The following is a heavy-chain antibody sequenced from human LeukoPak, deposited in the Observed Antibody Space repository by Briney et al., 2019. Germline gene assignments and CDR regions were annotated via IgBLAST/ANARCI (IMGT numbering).Heavy chain of an antibody. D-gene: IGHD6-13*01. J-gene: IGHJ5*02. CDR3: ARGVQPRAGWFDP. Sequence: GGSLRLSCAASGFTFSSYWMHWVRQAPGKGLVWVSRINSDGSSTSYADSVKGRFTISRDNAKNTLYLQMNSLRAEDTAAYYCARGVQPRAGWFDPWGQGTLVTVSS. CDR1: GFTFSSYW. V-gene: IGHV3-74*01. CDR2: INSDGSST.